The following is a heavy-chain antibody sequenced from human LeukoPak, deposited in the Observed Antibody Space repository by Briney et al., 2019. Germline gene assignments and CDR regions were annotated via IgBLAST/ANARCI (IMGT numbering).Heavy chain of an antibody. CDR1: GFTFSSYG. Sequence: GGSLRLSCAASGFTFSSYGMHWVRQAPGKGLEWVAFIRYDGSNKYYADSVKGRFTISRDNSKNTLYLQMNSLRAEDTAVYYCAHRDILTGPAGAFDIWGQGTMVTVSS. V-gene: IGHV3-30*02. CDR3: AHRDILTGPAGAFDI. J-gene: IGHJ3*02. CDR2: IRYDGSNK. D-gene: IGHD3-9*01.